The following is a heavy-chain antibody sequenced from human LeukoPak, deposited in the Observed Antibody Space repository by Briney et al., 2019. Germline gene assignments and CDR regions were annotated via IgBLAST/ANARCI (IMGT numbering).Heavy chain of an antibody. V-gene: IGHV3-74*01. CDR1: GFTFSRHW. J-gene: IGHJ4*02. CDR3: ARGSPSPDFDF. Sequence: PGGSLRLSCAASGFTFSRHWMHWVRQAPGKGLVWVSHIYSDGSTTGYADSVKGRFTISRDNAKNMLYLQMNSLRAEDTAVYYCARGSPSPDFDFWGQGTLVTVSS. CDR2: IYSDGSTT.